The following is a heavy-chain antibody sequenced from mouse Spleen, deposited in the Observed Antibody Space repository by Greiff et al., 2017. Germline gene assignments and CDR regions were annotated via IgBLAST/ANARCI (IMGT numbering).Heavy chain of an antibody. CDR2: INPSTGYT. Sequence: VQLQQSGAELAKPGASVKMSCKASGYTFTSYWMHWVKQRPGQGLEWIGYINPSTGYTEYNQKFKDKATLTADKSSSTAYMQLSSLTSEDSAVYYCARSPAYYYGDWGQGTTLTVSS. CDR3: ARSPAYYYGD. CDR1: GYTFTSYW. V-gene: IGHV1-7*01. J-gene: IGHJ2*01. D-gene: IGHD1-1*01.